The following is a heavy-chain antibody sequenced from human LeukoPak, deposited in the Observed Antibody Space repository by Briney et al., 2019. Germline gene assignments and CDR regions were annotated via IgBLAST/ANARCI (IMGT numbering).Heavy chain of an antibody. CDR3: ARDHRDSSGWYEDLYYFDY. J-gene: IGHJ4*02. CDR1: GFTFSSYW. CDR2: INHSGST. Sequence: GSLRLSCAASGFTFSSYWMSWVRQPPGKGLEWIGEINHSGSTYYNPSLKSRVTISVDTSKNQFSLKLSSVTAADTAVYYCARDHRDSSGWYEDLYYFDYWGQGTLVTVSS. V-gene: IGHV4-34*01. D-gene: IGHD6-19*01.